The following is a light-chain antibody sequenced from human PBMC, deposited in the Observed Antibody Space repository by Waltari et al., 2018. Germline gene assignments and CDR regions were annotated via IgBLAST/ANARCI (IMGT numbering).Light chain of an antibody. J-gene: IGLJ3*02. V-gene: IGLV2-8*01. Sequence: QSALTQPPSASGSPGQSVTISCTGSSRDVGGYHYVSWSQQHPGKAPKLIIYGVDKRPSGVPDRFSGSKSGNTASLTVSGLQAEDEADYFCASYASTRKVFGGGTKLTVL. CDR2: GVD. CDR3: ASYASTRKV. CDR1: SRDVGGYHY.